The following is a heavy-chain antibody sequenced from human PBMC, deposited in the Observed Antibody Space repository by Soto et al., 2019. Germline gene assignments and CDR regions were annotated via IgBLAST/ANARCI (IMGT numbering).Heavy chain of an antibody. CDR3: AKGYYDILTGYRPPEYYFDY. J-gene: IGHJ4*02. Sequence: GVSLRLSCAASGFSFSSYAMSWVRQAPGKGLEWVSAISGSGGSTYYADSVKGRFTISRDNSKNTLYLQMNSLRAEDTAVYYCAKGYYDILTGYRPPEYYFDYWGQGTLVTVSS. V-gene: IGHV3-23*01. D-gene: IGHD3-9*01. CDR2: ISGSGGST. CDR1: GFSFSSYA.